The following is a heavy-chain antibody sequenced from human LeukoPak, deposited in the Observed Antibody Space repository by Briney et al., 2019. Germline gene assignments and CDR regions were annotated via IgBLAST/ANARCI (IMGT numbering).Heavy chain of an antibody. J-gene: IGHJ6*02. V-gene: IGHV3-30*18. CDR2: ISYDGSNK. CDR3: AKDWRWKQDIYGMNV. Sequence: PGGSLRLSCAASGFTFSSYGMHWVRQAPGKGLEWVAVISYDGSNKYYADSVKGRFTISRDNSKNTLYLQMNSLRAEDTAVYFCAKDWRWKQDIYGMNVWGQGTTVTVSS. CDR1: GFTFSSYG. D-gene: IGHD5-24*01.